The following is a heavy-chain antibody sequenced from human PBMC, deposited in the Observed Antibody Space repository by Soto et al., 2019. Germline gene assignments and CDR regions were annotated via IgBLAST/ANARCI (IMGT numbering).Heavy chain of an antibody. CDR1: GYTFTNYW. J-gene: IGHJ6*02. CDR2: IYPGDSDT. Sequence: PGESLKISCNGSGYTFTNYWICWVRQMPGKGLEWMGIIYPGDSDTKYNPSFQGQVTISADKSITTTYLQWSSLKASDTAIYYCAASIFYYGMDVWGQGTTVTSP. CDR3: AASIFYYGMDV. V-gene: IGHV5-51*01.